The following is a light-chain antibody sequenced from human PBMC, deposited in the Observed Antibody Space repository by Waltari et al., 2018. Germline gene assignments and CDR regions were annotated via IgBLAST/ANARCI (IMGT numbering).Light chain of an antibody. V-gene: IGKV3-20*01. Sequence: VLTQSPGTLSLYPGERATLSCRASQRLSKNYLAWYQQKPGQAPRLLIYGASSRAAGIPDRFSGSGSGTDFTLTISRLEPGDFAVYYCQQYGSSILYTFGQGTKLEIK. CDR2: GAS. CDR3: QQYGSSILYT. J-gene: IGKJ2*01. CDR1: QRLSKNY.